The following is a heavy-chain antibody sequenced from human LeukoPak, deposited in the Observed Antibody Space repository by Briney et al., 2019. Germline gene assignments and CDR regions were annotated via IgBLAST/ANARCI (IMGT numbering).Heavy chain of an antibody. V-gene: IGHV3-23*01. CDR3: AKTLVGATSGPDYYFDS. D-gene: IGHD1-26*01. CDR1: GFSFTNYA. CDR2: ISGSGGST. J-gene: IGHJ4*02. Sequence: GGSLRLSCAASGFSFTNYAMTWVRQAPGKGLESVSAISGSGGSTFYPDSVKGRFTISRDNSKNTLYLQINSLRAEATAVYYCAKTLVGATSGPDYYFDSWGQGTLVTVSS.